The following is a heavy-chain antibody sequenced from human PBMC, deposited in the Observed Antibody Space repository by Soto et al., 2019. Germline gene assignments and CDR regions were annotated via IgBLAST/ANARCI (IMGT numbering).Heavy chain of an antibody. Sequence: EVQLLESGGGLVQPGGSLRLSCAASGFTFSIYAMNWVRQAPGRGLEWVSAISGSGGSSYYADSVKGRFTVSRDNSWNTLSLQMNSLRADDTAVYYCARGDDILTGPIHEYWGQGTLVTVSS. J-gene: IGHJ4*02. CDR2: ISGSGGSS. CDR1: GFTFSIYA. D-gene: IGHD3-9*01. V-gene: IGHV3-23*01. CDR3: ARGDDILTGPIHEY.